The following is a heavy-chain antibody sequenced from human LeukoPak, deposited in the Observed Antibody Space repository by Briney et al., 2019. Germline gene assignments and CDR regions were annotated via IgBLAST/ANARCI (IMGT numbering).Heavy chain of an antibody. Sequence: PGRSPRISCAAPGFTFYDYGMHRGPQAPGKGPEWGSGFSWNGGGVGYAASVKGRFTISRDNAKKSLYLQMNSLRPEDTALYYCAKGDCGSSSCTRLDNWGQGTLVTVSS. CDR2: FSWNGGGV. V-gene: IGHV3-9*01. CDR3: AKGDCGSSSCTRLDN. J-gene: IGHJ4*02. D-gene: IGHD2-2*01. CDR1: GFTFYDYG.